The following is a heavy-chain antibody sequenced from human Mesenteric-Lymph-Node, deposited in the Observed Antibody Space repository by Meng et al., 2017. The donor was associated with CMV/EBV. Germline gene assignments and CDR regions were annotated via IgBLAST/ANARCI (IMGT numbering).Heavy chain of an antibody. CDR1: GGSISSSTYY. Sequence: VSGGSISSSTYYWGWIRQPPGKGLEWIGSMKYGGNTHYNPSLKSRVTTSVDTSKNQFSLNLSSVTAADTAIYYCARGDYTNSRFDPWGQGTLVTVSS. V-gene: IGHV4-39*01. D-gene: IGHD3-3*01. CDR3: ARGDYTNSRFDP. J-gene: IGHJ5*02. CDR2: MKYGGNT.